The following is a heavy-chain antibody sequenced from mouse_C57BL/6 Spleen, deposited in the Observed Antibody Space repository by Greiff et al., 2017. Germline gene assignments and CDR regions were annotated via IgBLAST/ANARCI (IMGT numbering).Heavy chain of an antibody. CDR2: IYPGSGNT. CDR1: GYTFTDYY. CDR3: ARTAQLYYLDY. J-gene: IGHJ2*01. D-gene: IGHD3-2*02. Sequence: QVQLQQSGAELVRPGASVKLSCKASGYTFTDYYITWVKQRPGQGLEWIARIYPGSGNTYYNEKFKGKATLTAEKSSSTAYMQLSSLTSEDSAVYFCARTAQLYYLDYWGQGTTLTVSS. V-gene: IGHV1-76*01.